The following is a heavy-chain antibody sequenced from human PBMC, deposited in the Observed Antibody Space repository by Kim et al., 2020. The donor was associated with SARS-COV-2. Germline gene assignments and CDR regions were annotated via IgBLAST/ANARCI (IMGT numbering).Heavy chain of an antibody. V-gene: IGHV7-4-1*02. CDR2: INTNTGNP. CDR3: AREFGQGLSRLLWFGELLQGGYYYYGMDV. D-gene: IGHD3-10*01. J-gene: IGHJ6*02. CDR1: GYTFTSYA. Sequence: ASVKVSCKASGYTFTSYAMNWVRQAPGQGLEWMGWINTNTGNPTYAQGFTGRFVFSLDTSVSTAYLQISSLKAEDTAVYYCAREFGQGLSRLLWFGELLQGGYYYYGMDVWGQGTTVTVSS.